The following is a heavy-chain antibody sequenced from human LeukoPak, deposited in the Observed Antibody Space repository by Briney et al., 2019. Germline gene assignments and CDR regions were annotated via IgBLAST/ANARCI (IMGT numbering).Heavy chain of an antibody. J-gene: IGHJ4*02. CDR2: TYYRSKWYN. D-gene: IGHD3-10*01. Sequence: PSQTLSLTCAISGDSVSSNSATWTWIRQSPLRGLEWLGRTYYRSKWYNDYAVSVKSRITINPDTSKNQFSLQLNSVTPEDTAVYYCARDLDYGSGIPYYFDYWGQGTLVTVSS. V-gene: IGHV6-1*01. CDR3: ARDLDYGSGIPYYFDY. CDR1: GDSVSSNSAT.